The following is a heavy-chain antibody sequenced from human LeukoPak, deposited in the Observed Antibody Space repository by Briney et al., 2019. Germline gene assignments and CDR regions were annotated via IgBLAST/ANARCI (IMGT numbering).Heavy chain of an antibody. J-gene: IGHJ5*02. Sequence: GGSLRLSCAASGFTFSSYWMSWVRQAPGKGLEWVAFIRYDASNKYYADSVKGRFTISRDNSENTLYLQMNSLRPGDTAVYYCANLIDFSHCDRPPWGQGTLVTVSS. D-gene: IGHD3-22*01. CDR2: IRYDASNK. CDR3: ANLIDFSHCDRPP. CDR1: GFTFSSYW. V-gene: IGHV3-30*02.